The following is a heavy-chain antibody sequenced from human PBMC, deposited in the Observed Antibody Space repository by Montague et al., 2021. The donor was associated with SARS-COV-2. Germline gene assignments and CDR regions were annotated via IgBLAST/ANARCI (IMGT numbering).Heavy chain of an antibody. V-gene: IGHV4-59*13. CDR2: IYYDGSA. CDR3: ASSRGAYNWIDA. Sequence: SETRSLTCSFSTASISTYYWSWVRQPPGKGLEWLGYIYYDGSATYNPSLSSGVAMSVDTSKTRFSLKLTSVTAADTAVYYCASSRGAYNWIDAWGQGTLVTVSS. CDR1: TASISTYY. D-gene: IGHD3-16*01. J-gene: IGHJ5*02.